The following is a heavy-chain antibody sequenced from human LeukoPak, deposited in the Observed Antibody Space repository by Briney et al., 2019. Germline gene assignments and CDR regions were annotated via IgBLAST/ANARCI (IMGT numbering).Heavy chain of an antibody. CDR2: IYPDDSDT. J-gene: IGHJ4*02. V-gene: IGHV5-51*01. Sequence: GESLKISCKGSGYSSTSYWIGWVRQMPGKGLEWMGIIYPDDSDTRYSPSFQGQVTISADNSISTAYLQWTSLKASDTARYYCATLPPSPYWGQGTLVTVSS. CDR1: GYSSTSYW. CDR3: ATLPPSPY.